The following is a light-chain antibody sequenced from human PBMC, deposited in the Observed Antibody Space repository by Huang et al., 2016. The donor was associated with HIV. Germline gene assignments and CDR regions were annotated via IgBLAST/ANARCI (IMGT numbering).Light chain of an antibody. CDR3: QQRSKWPPLT. CDR1: QSVSKY. CDR2: DAS. J-gene: IGKJ4*01. V-gene: IGKV3-11*01. Sequence: EIVLTQSPATLSLSPGERATLSCTASQSVSKYLAWYQQKPGQAPRLLIYDASNRATGIPARFSGSGSGTDFTLTISSLEPEDFAVYYCQQRSKWPPLTFGGGTKVDIK.